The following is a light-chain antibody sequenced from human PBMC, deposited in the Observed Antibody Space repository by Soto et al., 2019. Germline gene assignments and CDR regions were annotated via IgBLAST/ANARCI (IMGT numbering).Light chain of an antibody. CDR1: SSDVGGYDY. J-gene: IGLJ2*01. Sequence: QSALTQPASVSGSPGQSITISCTGTSSDVGGYDYVSWYQQYPGKAPKLMIYNVRNRPSGVSNRFSGSKAGNTASLTISGLQAEDEAAYYCSSYTSSSTVVFGGGTKLTVL. CDR3: SSYTSSSTVV. V-gene: IGLV2-14*01. CDR2: NVR.